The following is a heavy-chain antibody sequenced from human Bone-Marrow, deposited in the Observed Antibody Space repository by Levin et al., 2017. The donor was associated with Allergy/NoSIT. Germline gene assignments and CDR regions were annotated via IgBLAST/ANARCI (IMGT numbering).Heavy chain of an antibody. V-gene: IGHV4-34*01. CDR3: ARGRGDFWSGYYHYYYGMDV. Sequence: SQTLSLTCAVYGGSFSGYYWSWIRQPPGKGLEWIGEINHSGSTNYNPSLKSRVTISVDTSKNQFSLKLSSVTAADTAVYYCARGRGDFWSGYYHYYYGMDVWGQGTTVTVSS. CDR1: GGSFSGYY. CDR2: INHSGST. D-gene: IGHD3-3*01. J-gene: IGHJ6*02.